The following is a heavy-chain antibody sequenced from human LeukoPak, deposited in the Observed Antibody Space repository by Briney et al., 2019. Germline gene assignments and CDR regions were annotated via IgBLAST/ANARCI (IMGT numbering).Heavy chain of an antibody. CDR1: GGSLTNYY. J-gene: IGHJ4*02. CDR3: ATPNYYYGSGSYAY. D-gene: IGHD3-10*01. CDR2: IYYSGSP. Sequence: SETLSLTCTVSGGSLTNYYWSWLRQPPGKGLEWIAYIYYSGSPNYNPSLKSRITISVDTSKNQFSLKLSSVTAADTAVYYCATPNYYYGSGSYAYWGQGTLVTVSS. V-gene: IGHV4-59*08.